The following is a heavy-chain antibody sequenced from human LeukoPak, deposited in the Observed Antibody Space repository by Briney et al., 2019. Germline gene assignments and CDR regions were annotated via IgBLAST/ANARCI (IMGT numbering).Heavy chain of an antibody. Sequence: GGSLRLSCAASGFTFSTYSMNWVRQAPGKGLEWVSYISSSSSTRYYADSVKGRFTISRDNSKNTLYLQMNSLRAEDTAVYYCARGSGWDDAFDIWGQGTMVTVSS. J-gene: IGHJ3*02. D-gene: IGHD6-19*01. CDR1: GFTFSTYS. CDR2: ISSSSSTR. CDR3: ARGSGWDDAFDI. V-gene: IGHV3-48*01.